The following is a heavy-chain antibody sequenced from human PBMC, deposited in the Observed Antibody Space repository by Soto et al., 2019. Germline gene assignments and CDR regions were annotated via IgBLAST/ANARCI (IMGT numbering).Heavy chain of an antibody. D-gene: IGHD6-19*01. J-gene: IGHJ4*02. CDR2: ISSSSTTM. V-gene: IGHV3-48*01. CDR1: GFTFSSDN. Sequence: EVQLVESGGGLVQPGGSLRLSCAASGFTFSSDNVNWVRQAPGKGLEWVSYISSSSTTMYYADSVKGRFTISRDNAKNSLYLQMNSLRAEDTAVYYCARRFEQWLVFDYWGQGALVTVSS. CDR3: ARRFEQWLVFDY.